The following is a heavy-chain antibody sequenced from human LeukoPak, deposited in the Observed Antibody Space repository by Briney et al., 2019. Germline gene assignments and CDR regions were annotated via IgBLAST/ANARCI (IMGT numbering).Heavy chain of an antibody. CDR3: ARVYGSGKVDP. CDR1: GGTFSSYA. J-gene: IGHJ5*02. D-gene: IGHD3-10*01. Sequence: SVKVSCKASGGTFSSYAISWVRQAPGQGLEWMGRIIPILGIANYAQKFQGRVTITADKSTSTAYMELSSLRSEDTAVYYCARVYGSGKVDPWGQGTLVTVSS. V-gene: IGHV1-69*04. CDR2: IIPILGIA.